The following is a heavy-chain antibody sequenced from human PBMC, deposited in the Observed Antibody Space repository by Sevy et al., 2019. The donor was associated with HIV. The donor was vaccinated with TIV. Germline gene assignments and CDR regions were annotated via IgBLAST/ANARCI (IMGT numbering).Heavy chain of an antibody. J-gene: IGHJ5*02. D-gene: IGHD3-9*01. CDR1: GFSLSTTGVG. V-gene: IGHV2-5*02. CDR3: ARPVLRYFDWFLDWFDP. Sequence: SGPTLVNPTQTLTLTCTFSGFSLSTTGVGVGWIRQPPGKALEWLALIYWDDNKLYSPSVKSRLTITKDTSKNQVVLTMTNMDPVDTATYYCARPVLRYFDWFLDWFDPWGQGTLVTVSS. CDR2: IYWDDNK.